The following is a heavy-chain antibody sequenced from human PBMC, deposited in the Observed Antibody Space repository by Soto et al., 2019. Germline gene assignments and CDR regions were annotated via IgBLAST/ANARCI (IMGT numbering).Heavy chain of an antibody. J-gene: IGHJ1*01. V-gene: IGHV3-23*01. Sequence: EVQLLESGGGLVQPGGSLRLSCAASGFTFSTHAMNWVRQAPGKGLEWVSSITASGGSTSYTDSAKGRFTIARDNSKNTLYLQMISLRAEDTAVYYCAKSLETTYCSGDTCYDWGEYFQHWGQGTLVTVSS. CDR2: ITASGGST. D-gene: IGHD2-15*01. CDR3: AKSLETTYCSGDTCYDWGEYFQH. CDR1: GFTFSTHA.